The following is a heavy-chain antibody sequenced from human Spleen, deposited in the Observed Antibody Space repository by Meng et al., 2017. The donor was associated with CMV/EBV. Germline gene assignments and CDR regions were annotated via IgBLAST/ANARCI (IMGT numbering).Heavy chain of an antibody. D-gene: IGHD1-26*01. V-gene: IGHV5-51*01. J-gene: IGHJ4*02. Sequence: GSGYSFTSYWIGWVRQMPGKGLEWMGIIYPGDSDTRYSPSFQGQVTISADKSISTAYLQWSSLRASDTGMYYCARHPSGRSNAPFDHWGQGTLVTVSS. CDR2: IYPGDSDT. CDR1: GYSFTSYW. CDR3: ARHPSGRSNAPFDH.